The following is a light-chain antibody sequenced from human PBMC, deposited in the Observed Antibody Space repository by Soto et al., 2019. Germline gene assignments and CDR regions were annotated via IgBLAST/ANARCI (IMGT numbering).Light chain of an antibody. CDR1: SSDVGGYNY. CDR2: SVS. Sequence: QSALTQPASVSGSPGQSITISCTGTSSDVGGYNYVSWYQQHPGKAPKLMIYSVSNRPSGVSNRFSGSKSGNTASLTISGLQAEDEVDYYCSSYTSSSTLVFGGGTKLTVL. V-gene: IGLV2-14*03. J-gene: IGLJ2*01. CDR3: SSYTSSSTLV.